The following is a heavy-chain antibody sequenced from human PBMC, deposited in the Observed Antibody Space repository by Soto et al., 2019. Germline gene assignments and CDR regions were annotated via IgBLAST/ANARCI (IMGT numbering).Heavy chain of an antibody. D-gene: IGHD3-3*01. CDR2: ISAYNGNT. CDR3: AKDSWAIFGVPAGEYYAMDV. V-gene: IGHV1-18*01. J-gene: IGHJ6*02. CDR1: GYTFTSYG. Sequence: ASVKVSCKASGYTFTSYGISWVRQAPGQGLEWMGWISAYNGNTNYAQKLQGRVTMTTDTSTSTAYMELRSLRSDDAAEYFCAKDSWAIFGVPAGEYYAMDVWGQGTTVTVSS.